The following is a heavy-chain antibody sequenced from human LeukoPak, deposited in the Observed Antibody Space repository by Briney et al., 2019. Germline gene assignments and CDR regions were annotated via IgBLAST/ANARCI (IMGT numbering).Heavy chain of an antibody. J-gene: IGHJ5*02. CDR2: IYHSGST. D-gene: IGHD6-13*01. V-gene: IGHV4-30-2*01. CDR1: GGSISSGGYS. Sequence: SETLSLTCAVSGGSISSGGYSWSWIRQPPGKGLEWIGYIYHSGSTYYNPFLKSRVTISVDRSKNQSSLKLSSVTAADTAVYYCARAVAAAGVDPWGQGTLVTVSS. CDR3: ARAVAAAGVDP.